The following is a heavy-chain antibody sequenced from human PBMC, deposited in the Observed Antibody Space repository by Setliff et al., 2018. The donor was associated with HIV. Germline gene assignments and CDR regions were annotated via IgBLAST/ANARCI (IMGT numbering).Heavy chain of an antibody. J-gene: IGHJ4*02. Sequence: GGSLRLSCAASGFTFSNYVMTWVRQAPGKGLAWVSSVTGNGARTFYADSVKGRFTISRDTSKNTMYLQMSSLRAEDTAVYYCATGNSADTWYHFAYWGQGTLVTVSS. CDR1: GFTFSNYV. V-gene: IGHV3-23*01. CDR3: ATGNSADTWYHFAY. D-gene: IGHD6-13*01. CDR2: VTGNGART.